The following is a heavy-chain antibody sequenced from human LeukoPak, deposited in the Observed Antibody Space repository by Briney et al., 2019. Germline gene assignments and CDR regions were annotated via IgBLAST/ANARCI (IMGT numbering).Heavy chain of an antibody. CDR2: MSYDGSNK. CDR3: ARGYCTSTSCYIDY. V-gene: IGHV3-30*04. CDR1: GFTFSSYA. J-gene: IGHJ4*02. D-gene: IGHD2-2*01. Sequence: GGSLRLSCAASGFTFSSYAFHWVRQAPGKGLEWVAVMSYDGSNKYYPDSVKGRFTISRDTSKNTLYLQMNSLRAEDTAMYYCARGYCTSTSCYIDYWGQGTLVTVSS.